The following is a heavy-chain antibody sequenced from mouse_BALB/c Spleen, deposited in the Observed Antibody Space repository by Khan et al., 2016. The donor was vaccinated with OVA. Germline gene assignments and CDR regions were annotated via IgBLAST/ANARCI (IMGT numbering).Heavy chain of an antibody. V-gene: IGHV3-2*02. Sequence: EVQLQESGPGLVKPSQSLSLTCTVTGYSITSGYGWNWIRQFQGNKLDWMGYISYSGSTNYNPTFKSRISITRDTSKNKFFLQLNSVTTEDTATSYCARTARIKYWGQGTTLTVSS. D-gene: IGHD1-2*01. J-gene: IGHJ2*01. CDR3: ARTARIKY. CDR2: ISYSGST. CDR1: GYSITSGYG.